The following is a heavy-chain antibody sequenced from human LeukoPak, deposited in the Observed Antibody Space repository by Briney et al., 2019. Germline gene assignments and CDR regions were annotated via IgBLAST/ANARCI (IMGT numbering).Heavy chain of an antibody. CDR2: IYYSGST. Sequence: PSQTLSLTCTVSGGSISSGDYYWSWIRQPPGKGLEWIGYIYYSGSTYYNPSLKCRVTISVDTSKNQFSLKLSSVTAADTAVYYCARTELLPNYYYYYCMDVWGQGTTVTVSS. J-gene: IGHJ6*02. CDR3: ARTELLPNYYYYYCMDV. D-gene: IGHD2-15*01. CDR1: GGSISSGDYY. V-gene: IGHV4-30-4*01.